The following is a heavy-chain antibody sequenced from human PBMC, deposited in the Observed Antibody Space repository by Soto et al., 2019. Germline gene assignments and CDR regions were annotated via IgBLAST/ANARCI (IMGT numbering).Heavy chain of an antibody. Sequence: GGSLRLSCAASGFTFSSYAMHWVRQAPGKGLENVSAISSNGGSTYYANSVKGRFTISRDNSKNTLYLQMGSLRAEDMAVYYCARAAYCSGGSCYSWVWGAFDIWGQGTMVTVSS. D-gene: IGHD2-15*01. CDR3: ARAAYCSGGSCYSWVWGAFDI. V-gene: IGHV3-64*01. CDR2: ISSNGGST. CDR1: GFTFSSYA. J-gene: IGHJ3*02.